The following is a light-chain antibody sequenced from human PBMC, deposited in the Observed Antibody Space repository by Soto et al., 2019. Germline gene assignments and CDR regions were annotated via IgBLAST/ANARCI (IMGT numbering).Light chain of an antibody. V-gene: IGKV1-9*01. Sequence: DIQLTQSPSFLSASIGDRVTITCRASQDFSNFLAWYQQKPGRAPKLLMYDASTLQSGVPSRFSGSGSWKEFTLTISSLQPEDFAVYYCQQYGSSPSRLGGGAKVDLK. CDR2: DAS. CDR3: QQYGSSPSR. CDR1: QDFSNF. J-gene: IGKJ4*02.